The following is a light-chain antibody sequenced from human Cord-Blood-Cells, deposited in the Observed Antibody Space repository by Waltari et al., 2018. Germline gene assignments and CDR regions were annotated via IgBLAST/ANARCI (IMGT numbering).Light chain of an antibody. Sequence: QSALTQPPSASGSPGQSVTISCTGTSRDVGGYNSASWYQQHPGKAPKLMIYEVSKRPSGVPDRFSGSKSGNTASLTVSGLQAEDEADYYCSSYAGSNNLVFGGGTKLTVL. CDR3: SSYAGSNNLV. J-gene: IGLJ2*01. CDR1: SRDVGGYNS. CDR2: EVS. V-gene: IGLV2-8*01.